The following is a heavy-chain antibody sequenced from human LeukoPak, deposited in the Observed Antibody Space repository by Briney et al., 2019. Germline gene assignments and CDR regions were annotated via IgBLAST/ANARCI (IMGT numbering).Heavy chain of an antibody. V-gene: IGHV3-21*05. CDR1: EFTFSKYA. D-gene: IGHD3-22*01. J-gene: IGHJ3*02. CDR3: ARDVGSYYYDSSGRTYAFDI. Sequence: GGSLRLSCAASEFTFSKYAMNWVRQAPGKGLEWVSYISSSSSYINYADSVKGRFTISRDNAKNSLYLQMNSLRAEDTAVYYCARDVGSYYYDSSGRTYAFDIWGQGTMVTVSS. CDR2: ISSSSSYI.